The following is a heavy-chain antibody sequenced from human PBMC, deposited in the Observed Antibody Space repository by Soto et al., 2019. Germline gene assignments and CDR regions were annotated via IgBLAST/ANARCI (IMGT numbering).Heavy chain of an antibody. CDR2: INAVNGNT. Sequence: ASVKVYCKASGGTFSSYTISWVRPAPGQRLEWMGWINAVNGNTKYAQKFQGRVTITRDTSASTAYMELSSLRSEDTAVYYCASGAVYGSGAFDIWGQGTMVTVSS. V-gene: IGHV1-3*01. J-gene: IGHJ3*02. CDR1: GGTFSSYT. CDR3: ASGAVYGSGAFDI. D-gene: IGHD1-20*01.